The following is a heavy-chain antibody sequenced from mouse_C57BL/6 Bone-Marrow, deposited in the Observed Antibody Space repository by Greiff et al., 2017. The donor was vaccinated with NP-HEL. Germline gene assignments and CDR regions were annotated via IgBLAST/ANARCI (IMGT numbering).Heavy chain of an antibody. J-gene: IGHJ1*03. CDR3: ARSPFYYGSSYEGDWYFDV. V-gene: IGHV1-50*01. D-gene: IGHD1-1*01. CDR2: IDPSDSYT. Sequence: VQLQQSGAELVKPGASVKLSCKASGYTFTSYWMQWVKQRPGQGLEWIGEIDPSDSYTNYNQKFKGKATLTVDTSSSTAYMQLSSLTSEDSAVYYCARSPFYYGSSYEGDWYFDVWGTGTTVTVSS. CDR1: GYTFTSYW.